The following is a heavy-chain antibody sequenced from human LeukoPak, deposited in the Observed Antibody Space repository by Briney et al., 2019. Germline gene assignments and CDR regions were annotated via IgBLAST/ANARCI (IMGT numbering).Heavy chain of an antibody. Sequence: PGGSLRLSCAVSGFTFSSYSMNWVRQAPGKGLEWVSSISSSSSYINYADSVKGRFTISRDNAKNSLFFQMNSLRAEATAVYYCAKDKNLGDTSLDYWGQGPGVSVSS. CDR3: AKDKNLGDTSLDY. CDR2: ISSSSSYI. CDR1: GFTFSSYS. J-gene: IGHJ4*02. V-gene: IGHV3-21*01. D-gene: IGHD1-26*01.